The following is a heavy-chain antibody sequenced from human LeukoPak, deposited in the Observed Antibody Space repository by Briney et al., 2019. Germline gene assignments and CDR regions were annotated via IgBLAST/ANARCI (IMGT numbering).Heavy chain of an antibody. D-gene: IGHD1-26*01. V-gene: IGHV3-64D*06. Sequence: GGSLRLSCSASGFTFSTYAIHWVRQAPGKGLEYVSAISTNGDSTYYADAVKGRFTISRDNSKNTLYLQMSGLRPEDTAVYYCVKDGVGANFDNWGQGTLVTVSS. CDR3: VKDGVGANFDN. CDR1: GFTFSTYA. CDR2: ISTNGDST. J-gene: IGHJ4*02.